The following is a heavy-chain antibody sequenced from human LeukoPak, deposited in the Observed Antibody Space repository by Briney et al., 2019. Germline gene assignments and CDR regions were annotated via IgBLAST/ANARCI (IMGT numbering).Heavy chain of an antibody. D-gene: IGHD3-9*01. J-gene: IGHJ6*03. CDR2: IKQDGSEK. Sequence: AGGSLRLSCAASGFTFNSYWMTWVRQAPGKGLEWVANIKQDGSEKYYVDSVKGRFTISRDNAKNSLNLQMNSLRAEDTAVYYCARVLRDILTGYTLSYYMDVWGKGTTVTISS. CDR3: ARVLRDILTGYTLSYYMDV. V-gene: IGHV3-7*01. CDR1: GFTFNSYW.